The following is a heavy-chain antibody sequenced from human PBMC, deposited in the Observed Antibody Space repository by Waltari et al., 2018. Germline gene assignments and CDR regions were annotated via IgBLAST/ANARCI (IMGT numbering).Heavy chain of an antibody. Sequence: EVQLVESGGGLVQPGGSLRLSCEASGFTLSSYWRGWVGRAPGKGLEVVDNIKQDGSAKNHVDSVKGRFTISRDNARNIVYLQMNSLRDEDTAVYYCVKDEWEAYFEFWGQGTLVTVSS. CDR3: VKDEWEAYFEF. J-gene: IGHJ4*02. V-gene: IGHV3-7*01. CDR1: GFTLSSYW. CDR2: IKQDGSAK. D-gene: IGHD1-26*01.